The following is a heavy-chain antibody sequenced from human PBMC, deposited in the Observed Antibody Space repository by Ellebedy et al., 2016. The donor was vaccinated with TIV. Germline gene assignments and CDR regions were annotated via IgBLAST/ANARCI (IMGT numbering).Heavy chain of an antibody. Sequence: ASVKVSCKASGYTFTSYAMNWVRQAPGQGLEWMGWINTNTGNPTYAQGFTGRFVFSLDTSVSTAYLQISSLKAEDTAVYYCARVAKQWLTLPLGYWGQGTLVTVSS. V-gene: IGHV7-4-1*02. CDR1: GYTFTSYA. D-gene: IGHD6-19*01. CDR3: ARVAKQWLTLPLGY. CDR2: INTNTGNP. J-gene: IGHJ4*02.